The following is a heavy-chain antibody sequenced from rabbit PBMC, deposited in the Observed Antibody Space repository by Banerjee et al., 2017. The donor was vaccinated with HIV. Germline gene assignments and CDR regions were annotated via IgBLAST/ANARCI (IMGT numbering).Heavy chain of an antibody. CDR1: GFSLNIYE. J-gene: IGHJ3*01. D-gene: IGHD4-1*01. CDR2: IGTDGGST. CDR3: ARGVSSSGRGYGL. Sequence: QSLEESGGDLVKPGASLTLTCTASGFSLNIYEMCWVRQAPGKGLEWIACIGTDGGSTWYASWVNGRFTISKTSSTTVTLQMTSLTAADTATYFCARGVSSSGRGYGLWGQGTLVTVS. V-gene: IGHV1S40*01.